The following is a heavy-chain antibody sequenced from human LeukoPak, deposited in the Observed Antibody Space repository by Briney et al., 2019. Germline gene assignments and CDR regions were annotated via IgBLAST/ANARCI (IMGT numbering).Heavy chain of an antibody. J-gene: IGHJ4*02. CDR3: AKDNRGGWSGYFDY. D-gene: IGHD6-19*01. CDR2: IRHDGSAE. V-gene: IGHV3-33*06. CDR1: GSIFSSYG. Sequence: GGSLRLSCATSGSIFSSYGMYWVRQAPGKGLEWVAVIRHDGSAEFYADSVKGRFSISRDDSKNTVYLQMNSLRAEDTALYYCAKDNRGGWSGYFDYWGQGVLVTVSS.